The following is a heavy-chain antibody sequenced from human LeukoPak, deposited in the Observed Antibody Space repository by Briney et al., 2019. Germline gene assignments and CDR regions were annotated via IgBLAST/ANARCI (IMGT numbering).Heavy chain of an antibody. D-gene: IGHD6-19*01. Sequence: PGGSLRLSCAASGFTFSRYGMTWVRQAPGRGLEWVSTISDSGVYADSVKGRFTISRDNSKNTLYLQMNSLRAEDTAEYYCAKGADYGSGRVDYWGQGTLVTVSS. V-gene: IGHV3-23*01. J-gene: IGHJ4*02. CDR2: ISDSGV. CDR1: GFTFSRYG. CDR3: AKGADYGSGRVDY.